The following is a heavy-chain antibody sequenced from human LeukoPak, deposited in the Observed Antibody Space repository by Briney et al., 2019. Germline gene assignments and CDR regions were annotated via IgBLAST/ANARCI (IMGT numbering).Heavy chain of an antibody. CDR3: ARGLLGGSGSYMAY. D-gene: IGHD3-10*01. CDR2: ISSSSSTI. J-gene: IGHJ4*02. V-gene: IGHV3-48*01. CDR1: GFTFSSYS. Sequence: PGGSLRLSCAASGFTFSSYSMNWVRQAPGKGLEWVSYISSSSSTIYYADSVKGRFTISRDNAKNSLYLQMNSLRAEDTAVYYCARGLLGGSGSYMAYWGQGTLVTVSS.